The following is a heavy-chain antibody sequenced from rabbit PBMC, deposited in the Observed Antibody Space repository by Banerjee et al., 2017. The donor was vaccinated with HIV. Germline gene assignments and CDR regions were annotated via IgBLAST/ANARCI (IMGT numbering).Heavy chain of an antibody. J-gene: IGHJ4*01. D-gene: IGHD2-1*01. CDR2: VDTGDGTT. CDR3: VRGDDDYPTYFNL. CDR1: GFSFSSSYY. Sequence: QEQLVEYGGDLVKPGASLTLTCTASGFSFSSSYYMCWVRQAPGKGLEWIASVDTGDGTTYYASWVKGRFTISSHNAQNTLYLQLNSLTAADTATYFCVRGDDDYPTYFNLWGQGTLVTVS. V-gene: IGHV1S45*01.